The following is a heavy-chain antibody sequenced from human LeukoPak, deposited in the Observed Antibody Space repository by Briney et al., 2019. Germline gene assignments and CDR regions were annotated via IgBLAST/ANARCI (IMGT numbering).Heavy chain of an antibody. CDR1: GGSISSSSYY. J-gene: IGHJ4*02. V-gene: IGHV4-39*01. CDR3: ARHIGYFDY. D-gene: IGHD2-15*01. CDR2: IYYSGST. Sequence: SETLSLTCTVSGGSISSSSYYWGWIRQPPGRGLEWIESIYYSGSTYYNPSLRSRVTISVDTSKNQFSLKLSSVTAADTAVYYCARHIGYFDYWGQGTLVTVSS.